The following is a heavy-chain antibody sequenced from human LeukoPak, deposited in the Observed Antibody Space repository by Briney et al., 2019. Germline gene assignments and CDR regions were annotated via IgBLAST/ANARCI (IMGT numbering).Heavy chain of an antibody. CDR1: GFTFSSYG. Sequence: GGSLRVSCAASGFTFSSYGMHWVRQAPGKGLEWVAVIWYDGSNKYYADSVKGRLTISRDNSKNTLYLQMNSLRAEDTAVYYCARDGELPADYWDQGTLVTVSS. D-gene: IGHD1-26*01. V-gene: IGHV3-33*08. J-gene: IGHJ4*02. CDR3: ARDGELPADY. CDR2: IWYDGSNK.